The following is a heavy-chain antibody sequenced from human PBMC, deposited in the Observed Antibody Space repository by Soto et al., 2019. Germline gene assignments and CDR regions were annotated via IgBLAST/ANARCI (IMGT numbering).Heavy chain of an antibody. Sequence: PSETLSLTCTVSGGSISSGDYYWSWIRQPPGKGLEWIGYIYYSGSTYYNPSLKSRVTISVDTSKNQFSLKLSSVTAADTAVYYCAREWGNSGIAVAAFDPWGQGTLVTVSS. V-gene: IGHV4-30-4*01. CDR2: IYYSGST. J-gene: IGHJ5*02. CDR1: GGSISSGDYY. D-gene: IGHD6-19*01. CDR3: AREWGNSGIAVAAFDP.